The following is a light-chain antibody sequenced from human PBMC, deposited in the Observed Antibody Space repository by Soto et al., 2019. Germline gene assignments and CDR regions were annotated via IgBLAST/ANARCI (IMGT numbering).Light chain of an antibody. J-gene: IGKJ5*01. Sequence: EIVMTQSPATRSVSPGERATLSCRASQSVSSNLAWYQQKPGQTPSLLIYGASTRATGIPARFSGSVSGTEFTLNISSLQSEDFAVYYCQQYNNWLITFGQGTRLEIK. CDR3: QQYNNWLIT. CDR1: QSVSSN. V-gene: IGKV3-15*01. CDR2: GAS.